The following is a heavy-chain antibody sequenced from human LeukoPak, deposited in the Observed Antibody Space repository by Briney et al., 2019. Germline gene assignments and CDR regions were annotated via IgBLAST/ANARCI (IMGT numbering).Heavy chain of an antibody. CDR2: IYYSGST. Sequence: PSETLSLTCTVPGGSISSSSYYWGWIRQPPGKGLEWIGSIYYSGSTYYNPSLKSRVTISVDTSKNQFSLKLSSVTAADTAVYYCARLYPGYVEYYFDYWGQGTLVTVSS. D-gene: IGHD2-2*01. V-gene: IGHV4-39*01. J-gene: IGHJ4*02. CDR3: ARLYPGYVEYYFDY. CDR1: GGSISSSSYY.